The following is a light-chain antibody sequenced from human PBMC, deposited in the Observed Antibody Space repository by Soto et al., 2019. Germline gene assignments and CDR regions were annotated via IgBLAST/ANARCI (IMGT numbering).Light chain of an antibody. Sequence: EIVMTHSPSTLSLSPVERATLSCRASQSVSSNLAWYQQKPGQAPRLLIYGASTRATGIPARFSGSGSGTEFTLTISSLQSEDFAVYYCQQYNNWPRTFGQGTRLEIK. J-gene: IGKJ5*01. CDR1: QSVSSN. CDR2: GAS. CDR3: QQYNNWPRT. V-gene: IGKV3-15*01.